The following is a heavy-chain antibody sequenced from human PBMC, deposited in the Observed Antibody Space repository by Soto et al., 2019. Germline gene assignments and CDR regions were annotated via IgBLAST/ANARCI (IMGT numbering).Heavy chain of an antibody. Sequence: QVRLVQSGAEVKKPGASVSISCKTSGFTFTTYYIHWVRQAPGQGLEWMGMIDHSGGSTTYALKFQGRITMTSDMSTSTVYMELSSLRSEDTAVYYCARVPYDTTGYYAFWGQGTLVTVSS. V-gene: IGHV1-46*01. CDR2: IDHSGGST. J-gene: IGHJ4*02. D-gene: IGHD3-22*01. CDR1: GFTFTTYY. CDR3: ARVPYDTTGYYAF.